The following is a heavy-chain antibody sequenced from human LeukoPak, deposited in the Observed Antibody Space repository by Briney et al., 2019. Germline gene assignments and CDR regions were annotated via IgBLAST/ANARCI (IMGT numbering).Heavy chain of an antibody. V-gene: IGHV3-74*01. CDR1: GFTFSSYW. Sequence: TGGSLRLSCAASGFTFSSYWMHWVRQAPGKGLVWVSRINSDGSSTSYADSVKGRFTVSRDNAKNTLYLQMNSLRAEDTAVYYCAKEEGVWGSYRYREVDYWGQGTLVTVSS. CDR3: AKEEGVWGSYRYREVDY. J-gene: IGHJ4*02. D-gene: IGHD3-16*02. CDR2: INSDGSST.